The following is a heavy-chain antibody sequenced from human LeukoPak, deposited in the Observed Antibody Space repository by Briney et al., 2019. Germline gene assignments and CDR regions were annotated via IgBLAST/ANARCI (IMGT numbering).Heavy chain of an antibody. CDR2: VKNDGSST. CDR1: GFTFNTYY. D-gene: IGHD2-21*02. V-gene: IGHV3-74*01. J-gene: IGHJ4*02. CDR3: ARDGFPGPVTAYLDY. Sequence: GGSLRLSCVASGFTFNTYYMHWVRQVPGKGLVWVSNVKNDGSSTSYADSLKGRFTISRDNAKNTLYLQMNSLRADDTAVYYCARDGFPGPVTAYLDYWGQGIPVTVSS.